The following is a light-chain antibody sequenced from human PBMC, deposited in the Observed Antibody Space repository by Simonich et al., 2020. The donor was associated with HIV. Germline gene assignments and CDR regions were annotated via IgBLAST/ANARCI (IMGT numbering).Light chain of an antibody. Sequence: QSALTQPASVSGSPGQSITISCTGTSSDVGCYNLVSWYQQHPGKAPKLMIYEGSNRPSGVSNRFSGAKSGNTASRTISGLQAEDEADYYCCSYAGSSTWVFGGGTKLTVL. J-gene: IGLJ3*02. V-gene: IGLV2-23*01. CDR2: EGS. CDR1: SSDVGCYNL. CDR3: CSYAGSSTWV.